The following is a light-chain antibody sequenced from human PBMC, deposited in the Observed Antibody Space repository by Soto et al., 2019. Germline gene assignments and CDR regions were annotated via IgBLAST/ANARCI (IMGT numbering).Light chain of an antibody. Sequence: EIVLTQSPATLSLSPGERATLSCRASQSVSSSYLAWYQQKPGQAPRLLIYGASSRATGIPDRFSGSGSGTDFTLTISRLEAEDFAVYYCQQYGSSPRGTFGQGTKVEI. V-gene: IGKV3-20*01. CDR2: GAS. CDR3: QQYGSSPRGT. J-gene: IGKJ1*01. CDR1: QSVSSSY.